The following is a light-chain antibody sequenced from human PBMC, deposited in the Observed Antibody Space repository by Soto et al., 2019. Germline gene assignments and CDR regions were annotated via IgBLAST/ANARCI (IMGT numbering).Light chain of an antibody. CDR1: RGHIGYT. V-gene: IGLV4-69*01. CDR3: QTWGTGYVV. J-gene: IGLJ2*01. CDR2: LNSDGSH. Sequence: QSVLTQSPSASASLGASVKLTCTLSRGHIGYTIAWHQQQPEKGPRYLMKLNSDGSHRKGDGIPDRFSGSTSGAERYLIISSLQSEDEADYYCQTWGTGYVVFGGGTKLTVL.